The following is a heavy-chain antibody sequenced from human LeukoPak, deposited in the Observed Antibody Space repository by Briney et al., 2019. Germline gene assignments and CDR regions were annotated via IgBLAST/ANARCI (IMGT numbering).Heavy chain of an antibody. J-gene: IGHJ4*02. CDR1: GGSISSGSYY. D-gene: IGHD1-26*01. Sequence: SQTLSLTCTVSGGSISSGSYYWRWIRQPAGKGLEWIGRIYTSGSTNYNPSLKSRLTISVDTPKNQFSLKLTSVTAADTAVYYCARDRVGATVDHWGQGTLVTVSS. CDR3: ARDRVGATVDH. CDR2: IYTSGST. V-gene: IGHV4-61*02.